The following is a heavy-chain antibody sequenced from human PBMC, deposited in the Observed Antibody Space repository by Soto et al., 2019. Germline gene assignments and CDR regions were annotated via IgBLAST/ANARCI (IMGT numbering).Heavy chain of an antibody. V-gene: IGHV4-39*01. Sequence: SETLSLTCTVSGGSISSSSYYWGWIRQPPGKGLEWIGSIYYSGSTYYNPSLKSRVTISVDTSKNRFSLKLSSVTAADTAVYYCARVKGAVTMIVVVMPYFDYWGQGTLVTVSS. J-gene: IGHJ4*02. CDR2: IYYSGST. D-gene: IGHD3-22*01. CDR1: GGSISSSSYY. CDR3: ARVKGAVTMIVVVMPYFDY.